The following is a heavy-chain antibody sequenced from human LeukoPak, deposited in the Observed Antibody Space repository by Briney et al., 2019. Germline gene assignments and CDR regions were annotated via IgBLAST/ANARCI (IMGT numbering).Heavy chain of an antibody. CDR3: ARERFLEWLFIDY. CDR2: IYYSGST. CDR1: GGSISSYY. Sequence: SETLSLTCTVSGGSISSYYWSWIRQPPGKGLEWIGYIYYSGSTNYNPSLKGRVTISVDTSKNQFSLKLSSVTAADTAVYYCARERFLEWLFIDYWGQGTLVTVSS. V-gene: IGHV4-59*01. J-gene: IGHJ4*02. D-gene: IGHD3-3*01.